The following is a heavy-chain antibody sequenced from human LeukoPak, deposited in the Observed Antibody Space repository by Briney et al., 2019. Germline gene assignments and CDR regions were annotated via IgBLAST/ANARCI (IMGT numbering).Heavy chain of an antibody. CDR2: IAYDGSSK. Sequence: PGRSLRLSCAASGFTFNTYGMHWVRQAPGKGLEWVAAIAYDGSSKYYADSVKGRFTISRDNSKNTLYLQMNSLRAEDTAVYYCAKTPPGYYYYMDVWGKGTTVTVSS. CDR1: GFTFNTYG. CDR3: AKTPPGYYYYMDV. J-gene: IGHJ6*03. V-gene: IGHV3-30*18.